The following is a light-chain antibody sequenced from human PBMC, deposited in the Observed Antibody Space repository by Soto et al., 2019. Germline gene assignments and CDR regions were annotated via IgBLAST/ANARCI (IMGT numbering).Light chain of an antibody. V-gene: IGLV2-14*01. Sequence: QSALTQPASVSGSPGQSITISCTGTSSDIGGYNYVSWYQQHPGKAPKLIIYDVSNRPSGISNRFSGSKSGNTASLTISGLQAEDDADYYCSSYTSSNTWVFAGGTKVTVL. J-gene: IGLJ3*02. CDR2: DVS. CDR3: SSYTSSNTWV. CDR1: SSDIGGYNY.